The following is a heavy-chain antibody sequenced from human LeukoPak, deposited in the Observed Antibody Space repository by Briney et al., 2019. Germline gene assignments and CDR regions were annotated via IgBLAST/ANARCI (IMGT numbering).Heavy chain of an antibody. V-gene: IGHV1-18*01. CDR1: GYTFTSYG. J-gene: IGHJ4*02. Sequence: GASVKVSCKASGYTFTSYGISWVRQAPGQGLEWMGWISAYNGNTNYAQKLQGRVTMTTDTSTSTAYMELRSLRSDDTAVYCCARIPQYDSSGELDYWGQGTLVTVSS. CDR3: ARIPQYDSSGELDY. CDR2: ISAYNGNT. D-gene: IGHD3-22*01.